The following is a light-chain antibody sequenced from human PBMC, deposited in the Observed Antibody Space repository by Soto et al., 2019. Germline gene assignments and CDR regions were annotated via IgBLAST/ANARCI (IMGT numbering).Light chain of an antibody. CDR2: EVS. CDR3: SSFAGSDNFVV. J-gene: IGLJ3*02. V-gene: IGLV2-8*01. Sequence: QSVLTQPPSASGTPGQRVTISCTGTSSDIGLYNYVSWYQHHPGKAPKLMIYEVSKRPSGVPDRFSGSKSGNTASLTVSGLQADDEAQYYCSSFAGSDNFVVFGGGTQLTVL. CDR1: SSDIGLYNY.